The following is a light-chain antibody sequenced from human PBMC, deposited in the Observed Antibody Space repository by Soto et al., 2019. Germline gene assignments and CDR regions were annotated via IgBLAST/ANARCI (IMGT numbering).Light chain of an antibody. CDR3: TSFGGINNFVV. CDR2: EVN. CDR1: SSDVGGYNY. J-gene: IGLJ2*01. V-gene: IGLV2-8*01. Sequence: QSALTQPPSASGSPGQSVTISCTGTSSDVGGYNYVSWYQQHPGKVPKLIIFEVNKRPSGVPGRFSASKSGNTASLTVSGLQAEDEADYYCTSFGGINNFVVFGGGTKLTVL.